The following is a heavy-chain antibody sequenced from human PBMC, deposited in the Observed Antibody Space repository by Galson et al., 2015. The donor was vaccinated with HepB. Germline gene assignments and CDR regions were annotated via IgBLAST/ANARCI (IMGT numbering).Heavy chain of an antibody. CDR1: GFTFSDYY. V-gene: IGHV3-11*01. CDR2: ISSSGSTI. J-gene: IGHJ6*03. Sequence: SLRLSCAASGFTFSDYYMSWIRQAPGKGLEWVSYISSSGSTIYYADSVKGRFTISRDNAKNSLYLQMNSLRAEDTAVYYCAGDGPPHYYYHYMDVWGKGTTVTVSS. CDR3: AGDGPPHYYYHYMDV.